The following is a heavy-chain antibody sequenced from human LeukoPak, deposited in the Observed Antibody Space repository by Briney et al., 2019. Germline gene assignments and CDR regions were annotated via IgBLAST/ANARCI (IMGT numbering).Heavy chain of an antibody. Sequence: ASVKVSCKASGYTFTGYYMHWVRQAPGQGLEWMGWINPNSGGTNYAQKFQGRVTMTRDTSISTAYMELSRLRSDDTAVYYCSREGPHYDSSGYYGGWFDPWGQGTLVTVSS. CDR1: GYTFTGYY. D-gene: IGHD3-22*01. CDR3: SREGPHYDSSGYYGGWFDP. CDR2: INPNSGGT. J-gene: IGHJ5*02. V-gene: IGHV1-2*02.